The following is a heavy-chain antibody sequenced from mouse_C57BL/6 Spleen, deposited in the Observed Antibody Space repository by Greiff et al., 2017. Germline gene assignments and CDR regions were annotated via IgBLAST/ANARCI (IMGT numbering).Heavy chain of an antibody. CDR2: IYSGNSDS. CDR1: GYTFTSSW. Sequence: VQLQQSGTVLARPGASVKMSCKTSGYTFTSSWMHWVKQRPGQGLAWIGAIYSGNSDSSYNPKFKGKAKLTAVTSASTAYMDLSSLTNEDSAVYYCTSSGVMDYCGQGTSVTGAS. V-gene: IGHV1-5*01. J-gene: IGHJ4*01. CDR3: TSSGVMDY.